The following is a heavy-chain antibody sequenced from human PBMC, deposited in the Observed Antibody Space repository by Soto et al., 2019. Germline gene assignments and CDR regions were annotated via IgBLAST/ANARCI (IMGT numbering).Heavy chain of an antibody. CDR2: ISAYNGNT. CDR3: AREGWCGGGSQF. CDR1: GYTFTSYA. V-gene: IGHV1-18*01. D-gene: IGHD2-15*01. Sequence: ASVKVPCQASGYTFTSYAISWVRQAPGQGLEWMGWISAYNGNTNYAQKLQGRVTMTTDTSTSTAYMELRSLRSDDTAVYYCAREGWCGGGSQFWGQGTMVTVSS. J-gene: IGHJ3*01.